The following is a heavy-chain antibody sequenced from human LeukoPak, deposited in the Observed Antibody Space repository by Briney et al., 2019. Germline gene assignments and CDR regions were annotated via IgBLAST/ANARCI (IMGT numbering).Heavy chain of an antibody. CDR3: ARDHRTRIAAAGSPWFDP. D-gene: IGHD6-13*01. CDR2: IFTSGWT. CDR1: GGSISSYY. Sequence: KPSETLSLTCTVSGGSISSYYWSWVRQSPGKGLEWIGYIFTSGWTDYNPSLKSRVTMSVDTSKNQLSMELRFLTAADTAVYYCARDHRTRIAAAGSPWFDPWGQGTLVTVSS. J-gene: IGHJ5*02. V-gene: IGHV4-4*09.